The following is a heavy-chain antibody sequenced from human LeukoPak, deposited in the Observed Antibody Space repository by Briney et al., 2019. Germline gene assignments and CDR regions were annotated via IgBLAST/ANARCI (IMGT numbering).Heavy chain of an antibody. CDR1: GYSFTSYW. D-gene: IGHD6-19*01. Sequence: GESLKISCKGSGYSFTSYWIGWVRQMPGKSLEWMGIIYPGDSDTRYSPSFQGQVTISADKSISTAYLQWSSLKASDTAMYYCARRPSTGIAVAGYDYWGQGTLVTVSS. CDR3: ARRPSTGIAVAGYDY. CDR2: IYPGDSDT. J-gene: IGHJ4*02. V-gene: IGHV5-51*01.